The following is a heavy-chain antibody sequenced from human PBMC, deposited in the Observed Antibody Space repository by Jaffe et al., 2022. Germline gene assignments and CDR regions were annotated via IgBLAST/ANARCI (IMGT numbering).Heavy chain of an antibody. J-gene: IGHJ3*02. CDR2: IDWDDDK. CDR1: GFSLSTSGMC. D-gene: IGHD3-22*01. CDR3: ARIRNYYDSSGYQTPGAFDI. V-gene: IGHV2-70*20. Sequence: QVTLRESGPALVKPTQTLTLTCTFSGFSLSTSGMCVSWVRQPPGKALEWLALIDWDDDKYYSTSLKTRLTISKDTSKNQVVLTMTNMDPVDTATYYCARIRNYYDSSGYQTPGAFDIWGQGTMVTVSS.